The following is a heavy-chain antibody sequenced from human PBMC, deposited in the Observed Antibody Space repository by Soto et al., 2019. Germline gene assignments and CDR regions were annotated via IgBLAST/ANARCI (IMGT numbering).Heavy chain of an antibody. V-gene: IGHV4-59*01. J-gene: IGHJ4*02. CDR1: GGSISSYY. Sequence: SETLSLTCTVSGGSISSYYWSWIRQPPGKGLEWIGYIYYSGSTNYNPSLKSRVTISVDTSKNQFSLKLSSVTAADTAVYYCARDRVGATNYWGQGTLVTVSS. D-gene: IGHD1-26*01. CDR3: ARDRVGATNY. CDR2: IYYSGST.